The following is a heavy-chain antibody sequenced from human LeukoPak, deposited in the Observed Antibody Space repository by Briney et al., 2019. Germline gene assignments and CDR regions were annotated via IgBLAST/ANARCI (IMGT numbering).Heavy chain of an antibody. CDR1: GGSFSGYY. CDR3: ARFMITFGGVIYYYFDY. J-gene: IGHJ4*02. V-gene: IGHV4-34*01. CDR2: INHSGST. D-gene: IGHD3-16*02. Sequence: PSETLSLTCAVYGGSFSGYYWSWIRQPPGKGLEWIGEINHSGSTNYNPSLKSRVTISVDTSKNQFSLKLSSVTAADTAVYYCARFMITFGGVIYYYFDYWGQGTLVTVSS.